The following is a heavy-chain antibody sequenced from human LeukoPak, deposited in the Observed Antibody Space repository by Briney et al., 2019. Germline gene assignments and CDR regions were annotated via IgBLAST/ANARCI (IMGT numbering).Heavy chain of an antibody. V-gene: IGHV3-7*05. J-gene: IGHJ3*02. CDR3: ARGYCSGGSCYSGGDAFDI. CDR2: IKQDGSEK. CDR1: GFTFSTYW. Sequence: GGSLRLSCAASGFTFSTYWMTWVRQAPGKGLEWVANIKQDGSEKHYVDSVRGRFTISRDNAKNSLYLQMNSLRAEDTAVYYCARGYCSGGSCYSGGDAFDIWGQGTMVTVSS. D-gene: IGHD2-15*01.